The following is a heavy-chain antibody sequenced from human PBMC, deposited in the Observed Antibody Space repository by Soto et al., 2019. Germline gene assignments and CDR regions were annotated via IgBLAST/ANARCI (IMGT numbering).Heavy chain of an antibody. CDR3: ARHELDCSSTSCYEYYFDY. CDR2: IYYSGST. CDR1: GGSISSSSYY. J-gene: IGHJ4*02. D-gene: IGHD2-2*01. Sequence: QLQLQESGPGLVKPSETLSLTCTVSGGSISSSSYYWGWIRQPPGKGLEWIGSIYYSGSTYYNPSLKSRATISVDTSKNQFSLKLSSVTAADTAVYYCARHELDCSSTSCYEYYFDYWGQGTLVTVSS. V-gene: IGHV4-39*01.